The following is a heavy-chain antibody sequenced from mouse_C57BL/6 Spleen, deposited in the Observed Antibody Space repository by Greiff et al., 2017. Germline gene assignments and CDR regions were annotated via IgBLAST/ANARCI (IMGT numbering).Heavy chain of an antibody. D-gene: IGHD2-3*01. V-gene: IGHV1-7*01. CDR1: GYTFTSYW. Sequence: QVQLKESGAELAKPGASVKLSCKASGYTFTSYWMHWVKQRPGQGLEWIGYINPSSGYTKYNQKFKDKSTLTADKSSSTAYMQLSSLTYEDSAVYYCAKDDGYYDYAMDYWGQGTSVTVSS. J-gene: IGHJ4*01. CDR2: INPSSGYT. CDR3: AKDDGYYDYAMDY.